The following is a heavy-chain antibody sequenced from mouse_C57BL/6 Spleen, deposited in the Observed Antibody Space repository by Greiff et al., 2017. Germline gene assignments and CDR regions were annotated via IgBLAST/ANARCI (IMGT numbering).Heavy chain of an antibody. CDR2: ISDGGSYT. Sequence: EVMLVESGGGLVKPGGSLKLSCAASGFTFSSSAMSWVRQTPEKRLEWVATISDGGSYTYYPDNVKGRFTISRDNAKNNLYLQMSHLKSEDTAMYYCARDRGPYAMDYWGQGTSVTVSA. CDR3: ARDRGPYAMDY. J-gene: IGHJ4*01. V-gene: IGHV5-4*01. D-gene: IGHD3-3*01. CDR1: GFTFSSSA.